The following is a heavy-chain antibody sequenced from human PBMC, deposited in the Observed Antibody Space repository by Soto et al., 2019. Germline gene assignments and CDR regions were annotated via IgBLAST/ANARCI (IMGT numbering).Heavy chain of an antibody. V-gene: IGHV3-30*18. J-gene: IGHJ2*01. CDR2: ISYDGSNK. D-gene: IGHD4-17*01. CDR1: GFTFSSYG. CDR3: AKDLTTVTIYWSVDL. Sequence: QVQLVESGGGVVQPGRSLRLSCAASGFTFSSYGMHWVRQAPGKGLEWVAVISYDGSNKYYADSVKGRFTISRDNSKNKLYLQMNSVRAEETGVYYCAKDLTTVTIYWSVDLWGRGSLVTVSS.